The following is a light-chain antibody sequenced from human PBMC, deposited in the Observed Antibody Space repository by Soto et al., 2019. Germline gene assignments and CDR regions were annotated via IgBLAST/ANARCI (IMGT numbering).Light chain of an antibody. CDR1: SSDVGGYNY. CDR2: EVT. Sequence: QSVLTQPPSASGSPGQSVTISCTGTSSDVGGYNYVSWYQQYPGRAPKLMIYEVTKRPSGVPDRISGSKSGNTVSLTVSGLQAEDEADYYCSSYAASNNFYFVFGGGTKVTVL. V-gene: IGLV2-8*01. J-gene: IGLJ3*02. CDR3: SSYAASNNFYFV.